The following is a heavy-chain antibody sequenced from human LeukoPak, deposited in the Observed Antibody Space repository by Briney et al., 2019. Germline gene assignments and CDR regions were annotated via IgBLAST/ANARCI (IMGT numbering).Heavy chain of an antibody. CDR2: IYYSGNT. Sequence: SETLSLTCTVSGGSIGSYYWSWIWQPPGKGLEWIGYIYYSGNTNYNPSLKSRVTISVDTSKNQFSLKLSSVTAADTAVYYCARANVVTAIDYWGQGTLVTVSS. D-gene: IGHD2-21*02. V-gene: IGHV4-59*01. CDR3: ARANVVTAIDY. CDR1: GGSIGSYY. J-gene: IGHJ4*02.